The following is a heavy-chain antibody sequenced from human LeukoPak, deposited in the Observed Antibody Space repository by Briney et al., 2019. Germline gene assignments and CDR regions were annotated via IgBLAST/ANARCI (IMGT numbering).Heavy chain of an antibody. J-gene: IGHJ3*02. CDR2: MNPNSGNT. CDR3: ARGASWYGAFDI. CDR1: GYTFTSYD. D-gene: IGHD6-13*01. V-gene: IGHV1-8*03. Sequence: ASVKVSCKASGYTFTSYDINWVRQATGQGLEWMGWMNPNSGNTGYAQKFQGRVTITRNTSISTAYMELSSLRSEDTAVYYCARGASWYGAFDIWGQGTMVTVSS.